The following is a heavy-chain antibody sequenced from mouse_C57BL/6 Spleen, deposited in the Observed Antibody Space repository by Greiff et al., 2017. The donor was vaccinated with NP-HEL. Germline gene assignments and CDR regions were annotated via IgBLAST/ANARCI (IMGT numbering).Heavy chain of an antibody. Sequence: VQLQQPGAELVKPGASVKLSCKASGYTFTSYWMHWVKQRPGQGLEWIGMIHPNSGSTNYNEKFKSKATLTVDKSSSTAYMQLSSLTSEDSAVYYCARLRDGYAMDYWGQGTSVTVSS. J-gene: IGHJ4*01. CDR2: IHPNSGST. D-gene: IGHD3-2*02. V-gene: IGHV1-64*01. CDR3: ARLRDGYAMDY. CDR1: GYTFTSYW.